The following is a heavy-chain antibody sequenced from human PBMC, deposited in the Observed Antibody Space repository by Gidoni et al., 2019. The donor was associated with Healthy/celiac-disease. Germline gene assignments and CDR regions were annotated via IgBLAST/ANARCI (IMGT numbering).Heavy chain of an antibody. CDR1: GGSISSYY. CDR3: ARDSSSLVAFDI. Sequence: QVQLQESGPGLVTPSETLSLTYTVSGGSISSYYWSWIRQPPGKGLEWSGYIYSRGSTNYTPSLKSRVTISVDTSKNQFSLKLSSVTAADTAVYYCARDSSSLVAFDIWGQGTMVTVSS. J-gene: IGHJ3*02. CDR2: IYSRGST. V-gene: IGHV4-59*01.